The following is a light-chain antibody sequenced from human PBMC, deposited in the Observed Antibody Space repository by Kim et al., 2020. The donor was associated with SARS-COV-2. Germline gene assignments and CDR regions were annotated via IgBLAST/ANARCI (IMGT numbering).Light chain of an antibody. V-gene: IGLV1-40*01. J-gene: IGLJ3*02. CDR3: QSSDSSLSGV. Sequence: QGDTIPCTVSSSTTGPGYDVHWYQQWPGTAPRLLIYANNNRPSGVPDRFSGSKSGTSASLAITGLQAEDEAVYYCQSSDSSLSGVFGGGTQLTVL. CDR2: ANN. CDR1: SSTTGPGYD.